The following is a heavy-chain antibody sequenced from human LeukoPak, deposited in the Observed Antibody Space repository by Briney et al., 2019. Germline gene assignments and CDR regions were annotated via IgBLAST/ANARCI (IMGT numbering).Heavy chain of an antibody. Sequence: GGSLRLSCAASGFTFSSYWMSWVRQAPGKGLEGVANIKQDGSEKYYVDSVKGRFTISRDNAKNSLYLQMNSLRAEDTAVYYCARDLGDFWSGHYGAFDIWGQGTMVTVSS. CDR2: IKQDGSEK. CDR1: GFTFSSYW. CDR3: ARDLGDFWSGHYGAFDI. V-gene: IGHV3-7*01. D-gene: IGHD3-3*01. J-gene: IGHJ3*02.